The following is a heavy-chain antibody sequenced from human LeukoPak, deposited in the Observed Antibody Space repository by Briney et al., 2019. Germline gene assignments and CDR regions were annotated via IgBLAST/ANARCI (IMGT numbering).Heavy chain of an antibody. D-gene: IGHD2-2*01. J-gene: IGHJ4*02. CDR2: ISSNGGST. CDR1: GFTFSSYA. V-gene: IGHV3-64*04. Sequence: GGSLRLSCSASGFTFSSYAMHWVRQAPGKGLEYVSAISSNGGSTYYADSVKGRFTISRDNSKNSLYLQMNSLRAEDTAVYYCARDIHAAGFDYWGQGTLVTVSS. CDR3: ARDIHAAGFDY.